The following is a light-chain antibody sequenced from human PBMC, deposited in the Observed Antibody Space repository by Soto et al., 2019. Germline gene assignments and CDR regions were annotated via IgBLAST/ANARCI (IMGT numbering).Light chain of an antibody. CDR2: GAS. CDR3: HHYGSSSWT. CDR1: QSVSSSY. J-gene: IGKJ1*01. V-gene: IGKV3-20*01. Sequence: EIVLTQSPGTLSLSPGENATLSCRASQSVSSSYLAWYQQKPGQAPRLLIYGASSRATGIPDRFSGSGSGTDFTLTISRLEPEDFAVYYCHHYGSSSWTFGQGTKVEIK.